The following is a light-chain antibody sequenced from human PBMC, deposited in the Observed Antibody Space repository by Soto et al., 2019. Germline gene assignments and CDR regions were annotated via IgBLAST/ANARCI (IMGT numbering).Light chain of an antibody. CDR3: QQYYNWPLT. J-gene: IGKJ1*01. CDR1: QSVGSC. V-gene: IGKV3-15*01. CDR2: GAS. Sequence: ETEFTRIPNTLSVYQGAGETLSYRASQSVGSCLAWYQRKPGKAPQVLIYGASSTDTGISARFSGSGSGTEFTLTISSLQSEDFAAYYCQQYYNWPLTFGEGTKVDIK.